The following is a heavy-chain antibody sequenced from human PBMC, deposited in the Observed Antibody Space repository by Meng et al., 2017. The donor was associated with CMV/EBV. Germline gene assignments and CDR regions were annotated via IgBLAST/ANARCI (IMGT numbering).Heavy chain of an antibody. J-gene: IGHJ4*02. Sequence: GGSLRLSCAVSGFTFSSYWMHWVRHAPGKGRVWVSRINSDGSSTSYADSVKGRFTISRDNAKNTQYLQMNSLRAEDTAVYYCAKIPEVVGTDYWGRGTLVTVSS. CDR1: GFTFSSYW. CDR3: AKIPEVVGTDY. V-gene: IGHV3-74*01. CDR2: INSDGSST. D-gene: IGHD2-15*01.